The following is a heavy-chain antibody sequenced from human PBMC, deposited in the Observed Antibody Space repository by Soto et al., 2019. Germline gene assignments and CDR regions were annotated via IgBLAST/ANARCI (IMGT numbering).Heavy chain of an antibody. CDR2: INEDGSGK. CDR3: ARYSGSYSADW. V-gene: IGHV3-7*01. CDR1: GFTFTSYW. J-gene: IGHJ4*02. D-gene: IGHD1-26*01. Sequence: EVQVVESGGGLVQPGVSLRLSCAASGFTFTSYWMSWFRQAPGKGLEWVANINEDGSGKYYEDSVKGRFTISRDNAKNSFYLQMNSLRAEDTAVYYCARYSGSYSADWWGQGTLVTVSS.